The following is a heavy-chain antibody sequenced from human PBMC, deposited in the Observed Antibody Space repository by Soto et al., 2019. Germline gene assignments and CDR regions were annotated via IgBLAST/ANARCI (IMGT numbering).Heavy chain of an antibody. CDR3: ARGLGYCGSTSCYICFDY. J-gene: IGHJ4*02. V-gene: IGHV3-23*01. CDR1: GFSFNTYA. D-gene: IGHD2-2*02. Sequence: AGSLKLCCAACGFSFNTYAMTWVRQAPGKGLEWVSTISASGTSTYYADSVKGRFTISRDNSMDTLYLQMNSLRAEDTAVYYCARGLGYCGSTSCYICFDYWGQGTLVTVSS. CDR2: ISASGTST.